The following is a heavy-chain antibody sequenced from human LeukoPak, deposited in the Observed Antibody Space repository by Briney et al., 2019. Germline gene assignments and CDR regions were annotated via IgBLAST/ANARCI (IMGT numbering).Heavy chain of an antibody. J-gene: IGHJ1*01. CDR2: ISGSGGST. Sequence: PGGSLRLSCAASGFTFSSYAMSWVRQAPGKGLEWVSAISGSGGSTYYADSVKGRITISRDNSKNTLYLQMNSLRAEDTAVYYCAKDKSGSSGYYYSEYFQHWGQGTLGTVSS. D-gene: IGHD3-22*01. V-gene: IGHV3-23*01. CDR3: AKDKSGSSGYYYSEYFQH. CDR1: GFTFSSYA.